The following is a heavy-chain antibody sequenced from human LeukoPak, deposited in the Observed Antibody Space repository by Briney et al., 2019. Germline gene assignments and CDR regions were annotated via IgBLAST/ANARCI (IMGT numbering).Heavy chain of an antibody. J-gene: IGHJ4*02. CDR3: AKDGDTMVRGVLDY. V-gene: IGHV3-23*01. D-gene: IGHD3-10*01. CDR1: GFTFTSYS. CDR2: ISGGGGGT. Sequence: GGSLRLSCAASGFTFTSYSMNWVRQAPGKGLEWVSTISGGGGGTYYADSVKGRFTISRDNSKNTLYLQMNSLRAEDTAVCYCAKDGDTMVRGVLDYWGQGTLVTVSS.